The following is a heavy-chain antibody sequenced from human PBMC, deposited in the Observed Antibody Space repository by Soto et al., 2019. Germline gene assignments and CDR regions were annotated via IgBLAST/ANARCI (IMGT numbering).Heavy chain of an antibody. V-gene: IGHV5-51*01. Sequence: GESLKISCQASGYSFSNFWIAWVRQMPGGGLEWLGIIYPDDSDTRYSPSFLGQVTISADKSIKTTYLQWSSLKASDTAIYFCASSVLVTSTMNYFDLWGQGTLVTVSS. J-gene: IGHJ4*02. CDR2: IYPDDSDT. CDR1: GYSFSNFW. D-gene: IGHD2-8*02. CDR3: ASSVLVTSTMNYFDL.